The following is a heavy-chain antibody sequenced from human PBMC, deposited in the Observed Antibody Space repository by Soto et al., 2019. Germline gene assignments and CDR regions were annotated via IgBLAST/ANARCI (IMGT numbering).Heavy chain of an antibody. CDR1: GFTVSRNY. V-gene: IGHV3-53*01. J-gene: IGHJ4*02. CDR3: ARAASSSWTVDY. Sequence: EVQLVESGGGLIQPGGSLRLSCAASGFTVSRNYMSWVRQAPGKGLEWVSVIYSAGSTYYADSVKGRFTIARDNSKNTLYLQMNSLRAEDTDLYYCARAASSSWTVDYWGQGTLVTVSS. D-gene: IGHD6-13*01. CDR2: IYSAGST.